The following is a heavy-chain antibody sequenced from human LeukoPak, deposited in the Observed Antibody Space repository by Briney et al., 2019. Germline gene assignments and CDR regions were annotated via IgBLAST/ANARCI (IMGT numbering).Heavy chain of an antibody. Sequence: SETLSLTCTVSGGSISSYFWSWIRQPPGKGLEWIGFIYYSGPTNYNPSLKSRVTISVDTSKKQFSLKLSSVTAADTAVYYCARRPTDGSGAFDIWGQGTMVTVSS. CDR2: IYYSGPT. J-gene: IGHJ3*02. V-gene: IGHV4-59*08. CDR3: ARRPTDGSGAFDI. CDR1: GGSISSYF. D-gene: IGHD3-10*01.